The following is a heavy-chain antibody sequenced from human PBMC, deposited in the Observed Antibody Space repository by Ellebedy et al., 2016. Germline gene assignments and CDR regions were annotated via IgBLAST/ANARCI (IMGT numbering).Heavy chain of an antibody. CDR3: ARDGIAVAGNDY. Sequence: ASVKVSXXVSGYTLTELSMHWARQAPGKGLEWMGGFDPEDGETIYAQKFQGRVTMTRDTSTSTVYMELSSLRSEDTAVYYCARDGIAVAGNDYWGQGTLVTVSS. V-gene: IGHV1-24*01. J-gene: IGHJ4*02. D-gene: IGHD6-19*01. CDR1: GYTLTELS. CDR2: FDPEDGET.